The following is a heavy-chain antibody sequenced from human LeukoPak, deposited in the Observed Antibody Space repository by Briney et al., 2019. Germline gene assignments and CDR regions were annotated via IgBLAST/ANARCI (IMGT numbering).Heavy chain of an antibody. D-gene: IGHD3-3*01. J-gene: IGHJ5*02. CDR1: GFTFSDYS. V-gene: IGHV3-7*01. CDR3: ARADFP. Sequence: PGGSLRLSCAASGFTFSDYSMNWVRQAPGKGLEWVANIKQDGSEKYYVDSVKGRFTISRDNAKNSLYLQMNSLRAEDTAVYYCARADFPWGQGTLVTVSS. CDR2: IKQDGSEK.